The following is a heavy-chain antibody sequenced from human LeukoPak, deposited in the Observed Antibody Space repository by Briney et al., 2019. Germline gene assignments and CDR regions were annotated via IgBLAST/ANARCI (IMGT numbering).Heavy chain of an antibody. CDR3: ARDRYYYGSGSSYYFDY. J-gene: IGHJ4*02. Sequence: PSQTLSLTCAISGDSVVTNNAAWNWIRQSPSRGLEWLGRTYLRSKWYNEYAVSVKSRITINPDTSRNHFSLQLNSVTPEDTAVYYCARDRYYYGSGSSYYFDYWGQGTLVTVSS. V-gene: IGHV6-1*01. D-gene: IGHD3-10*01. CDR2: TYLRSKWYN. CDR1: GDSVVTNNAA.